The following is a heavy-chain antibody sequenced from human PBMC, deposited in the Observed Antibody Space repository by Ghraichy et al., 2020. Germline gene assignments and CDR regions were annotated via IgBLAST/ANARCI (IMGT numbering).Heavy chain of an antibody. V-gene: IGHV3-64*01. Sequence: LNISCAASGFSFSTYAMHWVRQAPGKGLEYVSAISDDGGTTYYANSVKDRFTISRDNSKNILYLQMGSLRAEDTAIYYCARVAWHSFYDDDYWGQGTQVTVSS. CDR2: ISDDGGTT. CDR1: GFSFSTYA. J-gene: IGHJ4*02. CDR3: ARVAWHSFYDDDY. D-gene: IGHD5/OR15-5a*01.